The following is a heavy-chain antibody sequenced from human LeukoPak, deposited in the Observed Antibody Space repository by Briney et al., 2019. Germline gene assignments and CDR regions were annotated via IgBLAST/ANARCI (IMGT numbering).Heavy chain of an antibody. D-gene: IGHD2-2*02. CDR2: IKQDGGEK. Sequence: GGSLKLSCTASGFSFSTYWMSWVRQAPGKGLEWVANIKQDGGEKYYVESVKGRFTISRANAKNSLYLQMNSLRAEDTAVYYCARPYCSSTSCYNIAFDYWGQGTLVTVSS. J-gene: IGHJ4*02. CDR3: ARPYCSSTSCYNIAFDY. V-gene: IGHV3-7*01. CDR1: GFSFSTYW.